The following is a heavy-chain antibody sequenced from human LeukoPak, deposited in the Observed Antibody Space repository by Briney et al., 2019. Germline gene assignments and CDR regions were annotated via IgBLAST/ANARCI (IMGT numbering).Heavy chain of an antibody. CDR1: GYTFISYD. D-gene: IGHD7-27*01. Sequence: ASVKVSCKASGYTFISYDINWVRQATGQGPEWMGWMSPNSGNTGYAQKFQGRVTMPRDTSISTAYMELSGLISEDTAVYYCARGPPNWGYDYWGQGTLVTVSS. V-gene: IGHV1-8*01. CDR3: ARGPPNWGYDY. CDR2: MSPNSGNT. J-gene: IGHJ4*02.